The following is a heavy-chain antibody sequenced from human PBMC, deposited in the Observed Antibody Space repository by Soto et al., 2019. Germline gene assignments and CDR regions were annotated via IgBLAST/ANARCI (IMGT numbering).Heavy chain of an antibody. CDR3: ARGPTGWYGFDY. D-gene: IGHD6-19*01. CDR2: INSDGSSA. J-gene: IGHJ4*02. V-gene: IGHV3-74*01. CDR1: GFTFSSNW. Sequence: EVQLVESGGGLVQPGGSLRLSCAGSGFTFSSNWMHWVRQAPGKGLVWVSSINSDGSSATYSDSLMGRFIISRDNAKNTLYVQMNSLRAEDTAVYFCARGPTGWYGFDYWGQGTLVTVSS.